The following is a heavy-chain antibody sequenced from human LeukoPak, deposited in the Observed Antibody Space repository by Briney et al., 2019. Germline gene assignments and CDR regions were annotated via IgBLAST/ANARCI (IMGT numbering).Heavy chain of an antibody. CDR1: GGSFSGYY. Sequence: SETLSLTCAVYGGSFSGYYWSWIRQPPGKGLEWIGEINHSGSTNYNPSLKSRVTISVDTSKNQFSLKLSSVTAADTAVYYCAREVVSPFFDFWGQGTLVTVSS. V-gene: IGHV4-34*01. J-gene: IGHJ4*02. D-gene: IGHD2-15*01. CDR2: INHSGST. CDR3: AREVVSPFFDF.